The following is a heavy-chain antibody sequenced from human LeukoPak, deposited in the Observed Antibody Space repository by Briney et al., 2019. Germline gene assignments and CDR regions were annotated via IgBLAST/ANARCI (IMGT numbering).Heavy chain of an antibody. V-gene: IGHV4-61*01. CDR1: GGSISSSSYY. D-gene: IGHD3-22*01. Sequence: SETLSLTCTVSGGSISSSSYYWRWIRQPPGKGLEWIGYIYYSGSTNYNPSLKSRFTISLDTSKTQFSLKLSSVTAADTAVYYCARARSSGYPDYWGQGTLVTVSS. J-gene: IGHJ4*02. CDR2: IYYSGST. CDR3: ARARSSGYPDY.